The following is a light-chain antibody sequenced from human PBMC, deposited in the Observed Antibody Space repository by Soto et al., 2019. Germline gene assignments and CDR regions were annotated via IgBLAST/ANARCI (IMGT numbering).Light chain of an antibody. Sequence: QSVLTQPASVSGSPGQSITISCTGTSSDVGDYNYVSWYQQHPGKAPKLMIFEVSNRPSGVSNRFSGSKSGNTASLTISGLQAEDEADYYCTSYTRISPYVFGTGTNVTVL. J-gene: IGLJ1*01. CDR3: TSYTRISPYV. CDR1: SSDVGDYNY. CDR2: EVS. V-gene: IGLV2-14*01.